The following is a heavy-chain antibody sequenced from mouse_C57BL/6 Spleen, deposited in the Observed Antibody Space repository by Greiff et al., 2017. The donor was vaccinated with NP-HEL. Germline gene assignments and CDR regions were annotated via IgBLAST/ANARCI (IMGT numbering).Heavy chain of an antibody. CDR1: GFTFSSYG. D-gene: IGHD2-5*01. CDR3: ARQGSNYMYFDV. V-gene: IGHV5-6*01. J-gene: IGHJ1*03. CDR2: ISSGGSYT. Sequence: EVMLVESGGDLVKPGGSLKLSCAASGFTFSSYGMSWVRQTPDKRLEWVATISSGGSYTYYPDSVKGRFTISRDNAKNTLYLQMSSLKSEDTAMYYCARQGSNYMYFDVWGTGTTVTVSS.